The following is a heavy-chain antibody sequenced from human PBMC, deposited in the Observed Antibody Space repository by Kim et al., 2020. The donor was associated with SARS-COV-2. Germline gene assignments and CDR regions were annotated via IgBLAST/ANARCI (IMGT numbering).Heavy chain of an antibody. V-gene: IGHV3-7*03. D-gene: IGHD3-3*01. CDR3: AKGAVTRHDY. J-gene: IGHJ4*02. Sequence: YYVDSVKCRFTISRDNGKNSLYLQMNTLRPEDTAVYYCAKGAVTRHDYWGQGALVIVST.